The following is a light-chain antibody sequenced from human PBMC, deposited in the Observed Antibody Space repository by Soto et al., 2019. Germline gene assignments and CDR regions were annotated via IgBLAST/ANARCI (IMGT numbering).Light chain of an antibody. CDR2: LNSDGSH. V-gene: IGLV4-69*01. Sequence: QSVLTQSPSASASLGASAKLTCALSSGHSSYAIAWHQQQPEKGPRALMKLNSDGSHTRGDGIPDRFSGSSSGAERYLTISSLQSEDEADYYCQTWGTGILVFGGGTKLTVL. CDR1: SGHSSYA. CDR3: QTWGTGILV. J-gene: IGLJ3*02.